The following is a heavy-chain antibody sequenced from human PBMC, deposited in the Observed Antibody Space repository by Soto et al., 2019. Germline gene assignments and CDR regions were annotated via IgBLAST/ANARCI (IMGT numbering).Heavy chain of an antibody. Sequence: QVQLQESGPGLVKPSQTLSLTCTVSGGSISSGGYYWSWIRQHPGKGLEWIGYIYYSGSTYYNPSLKSRVTISVDTSKNQFSLKLSSVTAADTAVYYCAREASYYYDSSGYYYLTDYWGQGTLVTVSS. J-gene: IGHJ4*02. CDR1: GGSISSGGYY. V-gene: IGHV4-31*03. CDR3: AREASYYYDSSGYYYLTDY. CDR2: IYYSGST. D-gene: IGHD3-22*01.